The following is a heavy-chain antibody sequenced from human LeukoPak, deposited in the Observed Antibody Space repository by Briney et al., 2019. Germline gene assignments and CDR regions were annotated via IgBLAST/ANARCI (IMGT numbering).Heavy chain of an antibody. CDR2: IYYSGST. V-gene: IGHV4-61*01. Sequence: SETLSLTCTVSGYSISSGYYWGWIRQPPGKGLEWIGYIYYSGSTNYNPSLKSRVTISVDTSKNQFSLKLSSVTAADTAVYYCARGYDGTGNAFDIWGQGTMVTVSS. D-gene: IGHD1-14*01. CDR1: GYSISSGYY. J-gene: IGHJ3*02. CDR3: ARGYDGTGNAFDI.